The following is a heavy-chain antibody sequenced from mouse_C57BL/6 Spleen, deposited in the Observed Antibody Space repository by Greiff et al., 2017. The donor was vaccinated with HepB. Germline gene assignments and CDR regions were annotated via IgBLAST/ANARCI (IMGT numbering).Heavy chain of an antibody. V-gene: IGHV1-69*01. CDR1: GYTFTSYW. J-gene: IGHJ1*03. Sequence: QVQLKQPGAELVMPGASVKLSCKASGYTFTSYWMHWVKQRPGQGLEWIGEIDPSDSYTNYNQKFKGKSTLTVDKSSSTAYMQLSSLTSEDSAVYYCARVYYDYGYWYFDVWGTGTTVTVSS. CDR2: IDPSDSYT. D-gene: IGHD2-4*01. CDR3: ARVYYDYGYWYFDV.